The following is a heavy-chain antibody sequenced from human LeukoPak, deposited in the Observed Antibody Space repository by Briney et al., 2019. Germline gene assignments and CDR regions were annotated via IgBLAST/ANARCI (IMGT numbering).Heavy chain of an antibody. CDR2: IKQDGSEK. V-gene: IGHV3-7*01. Sequence: GGSLRLSCTASGFTFSSYWMSWVRQAPGKGPEWVANIKQDGSEKYYVDSVKGRFTISRDNAKNSPYLQMNSLRAEDTAVYYCARARYCSSTSCLIYFDYWGQGTLVTVSS. CDR3: ARARYCSSTSCLIYFDY. D-gene: IGHD2-2*01. CDR1: GFTFSSYW. J-gene: IGHJ4*02.